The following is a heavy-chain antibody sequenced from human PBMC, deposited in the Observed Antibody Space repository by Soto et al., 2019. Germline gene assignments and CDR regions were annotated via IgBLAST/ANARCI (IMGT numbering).Heavy chain of an antibody. V-gene: IGHV3-30-3*01. Sequence: PGGSLRLSCAASGFTFSSYAMHWVRQAPGKGLEWVAVISYDGSNKYYADSVKGRFTISRDNSKNTLYLQMNSLRAEDTALYYCEKEKISTSCCNWFDPWGQGTLVTVSS. CDR2: ISYDGSNK. D-gene: IGHD2-2*01. CDR3: EKEKISTSCCNWFDP. CDR1: GFTFSSYA. J-gene: IGHJ5*02.